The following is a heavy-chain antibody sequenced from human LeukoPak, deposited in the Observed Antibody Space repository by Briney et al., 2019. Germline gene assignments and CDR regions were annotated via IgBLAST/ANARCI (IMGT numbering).Heavy chain of an antibody. CDR1: GFAFSNFA. J-gene: IGHJ5*02. Sequence: PGGSLRLSCAASGFAFSNFAMHWVRQAPGKGLEWVAVVSYEGTIKYYSDSAKGRFTISRDNAKNTLYLQMNSLRAEDTAVYYCARGGYCSGGSCYWFDPWGQGTLVTVSS. D-gene: IGHD2-15*01. CDR2: VSYEGTIK. V-gene: IGHV3-30*03. CDR3: ARGGYCSGGSCYWFDP.